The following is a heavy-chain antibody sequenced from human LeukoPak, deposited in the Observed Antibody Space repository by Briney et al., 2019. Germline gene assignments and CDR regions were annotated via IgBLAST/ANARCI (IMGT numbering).Heavy chain of an antibody. CDR3: ATHDYSNYDFDY. Sequence: PGGSLRLSCAASGFTFSSYAMSWVRQAPGKGLEWVSAISGSGGSTYYADSVKGRFTISRDNSKSTLYLQMNSLRAEDTAVYYCATHDYSNYDFDYWGQGTLVTVSS. CDR2: ISGSGGST. V-gene: IGHV3-23*01. CDR1: GFTFSSYA. J-gene: IGHJ4*02. D-gene: IGHD4-11*01.